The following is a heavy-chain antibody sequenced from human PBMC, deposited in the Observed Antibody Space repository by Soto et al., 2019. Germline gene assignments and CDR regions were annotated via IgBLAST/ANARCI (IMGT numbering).Heavy chain of an antibody. J-gene: IGHJ5*02. Sequence: GGSLRLSCAASGFTFSSYSMNWVRQAPGKGLEWVSSISSSSSYIYYADSVKGRFTISRDNAKNSLYLQMNSLRAEDTAVYYCARDRIAVAGGQQDWFDPWGQGTLVTVSS. CDR1: GFTFSSYS. V-gene: IGHV3-21*01. CDR2: ISSSSSYI. CDR3: ARDRIAVAGGQQDWFDP. D-gene: IGHD6-19*01.